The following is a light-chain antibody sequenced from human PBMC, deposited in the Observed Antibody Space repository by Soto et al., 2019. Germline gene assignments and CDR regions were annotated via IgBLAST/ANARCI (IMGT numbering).Light chain of an antibody. V-gene: IGKV3-15*01. CDR2: GAS. CDR3: QQYNNWPPWT. CDR1: QSVGSN. Sequence: EIVMTQSQPTLSESPGERAILSNRVSQSVGSNLAWYQQKPGQAPRLLIYGASARATGIPARFSGSGSGTEFTLTISSLQSEDFAVYYCQQYNNWPPWTFGQGTKVDIK. J-gene: IGKJ1*01.